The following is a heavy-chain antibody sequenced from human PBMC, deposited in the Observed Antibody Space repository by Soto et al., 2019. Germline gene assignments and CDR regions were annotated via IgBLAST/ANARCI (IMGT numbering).Heavy chain of an antibody. V-gene: IGHV1-2*02. CDR2: IIPNSGAT. CDR1: GGTFSSYA. CDR3: ARDMVSTIGNFDF. D-gene: IGHD5-12*01. Sequence: ASVKVSCKASGGTFSSYAISWVRQAPGQGLEWMGGIIPNSGATTYAQNFQGRVTMTRDRSITTAYMELSGLRADDTAVYYCARDMVSTIGNFDFWGQGTPVTVSS. J-gene: IGHJ4*02.